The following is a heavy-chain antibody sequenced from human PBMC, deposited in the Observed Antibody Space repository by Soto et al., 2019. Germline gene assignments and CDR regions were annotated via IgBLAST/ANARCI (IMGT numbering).Heavy chain of an antibody. CDR1: EFPCISNW. CDR2: IKRDGSEK. CDR3: ARVSIVVVVAAGAFDI. Sequence: GGSMILSCAPAEFPCISNWINWVRQAPGKGLEWVANIKRDGSEKYYVDSVKGRFTISRDNAKNSLYLQMNSLRAEDTAVYYCARVSIVVVVAAGAFDIWGQGTMVTVSS. V-gene: IGHV3-7*01. D-gene: IGHD2-15*01. J-gene: IGHJ3*02.